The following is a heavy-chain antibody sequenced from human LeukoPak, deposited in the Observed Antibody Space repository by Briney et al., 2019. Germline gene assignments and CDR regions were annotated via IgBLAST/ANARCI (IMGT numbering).Heavy chain of an antibody. J-gene: IGHJ3*02. D-gene: IGHD2-15*01. Sequence: GRSLRLSCAASGFTFSSYAMHWVRQAPGKGLEWVAVISYDGSNKYYADSVKGRFTISRDNSKNTLYLQMNSLRAEDTAVYYCARGQVVVAAYLIWGQGTMVTVSP. V-gene: IGHV3-30*04. CDR1: GFTFSSYA. CDR2: ISYDGSNK. CDR3: ARGQVVVAAYLI.